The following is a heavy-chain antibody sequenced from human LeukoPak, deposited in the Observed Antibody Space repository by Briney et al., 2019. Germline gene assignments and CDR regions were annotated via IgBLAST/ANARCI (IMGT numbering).Heavy chain of an antibody. CDR2: IYYSGST. Sequence: SETLSLTCTVSGGSINSYYWSWIRQPPGKGLEWIGYIYYSGSTNYNPSLKSRVTITLDTAKNQFSLKLSSVTAAGTAVYYCARAGPGWYIWFDPWGQGTLVTVSS. CDR3: ARAGPGWYIWFDP. CDR1: GGSINSYY. V-gene: IGHV4-59*12. J-gene: IGHJ5*02. D-gene: IGHD6-19*01.